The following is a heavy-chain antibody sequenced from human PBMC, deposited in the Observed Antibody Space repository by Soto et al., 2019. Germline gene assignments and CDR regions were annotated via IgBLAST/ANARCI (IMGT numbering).Heavy chain of an antibody. CDR1: GYTFTSYA. V-gene: IGHV1-3*01. CDR2: INAGNGNT. J-gene: IGHJ5*02. Sequence: ASVKVSCKASGYTFTSYAMHWVRQAPGQRLEWMGWINAGNGNTKYSQKFQGRVTMTRDTSTSTVYMELSSLRSEDTAVYYCARYGTIPLDWFDPWGQGTLVTVS. D-gene: IGHD2-21*01. CDR3: ARYGTIPLDWFDP.